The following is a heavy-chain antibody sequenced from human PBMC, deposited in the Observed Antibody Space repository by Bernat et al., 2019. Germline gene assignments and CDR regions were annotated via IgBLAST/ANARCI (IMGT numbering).Heavy chain of an antibody. CDR3: AREANWGYLLDY. D-gene: IGHD7-27*01. Sequence: QVQLQESGPGLVKPSQTLSLTCTVSGGSISSGGYYWSWIRQHPGKGLEWIGYIYYSWSTYYNPSLKSRVTISVDTSMNLFALKLSSVTAAYTAVYYCAREANWGYLLDYWGQGTLVTVSS. CDR2: IYYSWST. CDR1: GGSISSGGYY. J-gene: IGHJ4*02. V-gene: IGHV4-31*03.